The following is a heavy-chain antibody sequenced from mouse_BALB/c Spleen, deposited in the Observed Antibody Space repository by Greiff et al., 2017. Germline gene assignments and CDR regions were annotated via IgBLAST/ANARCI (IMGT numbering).Heavy chain of an antibody. CDR3: TRDGGAWFAY. CDR2: IDPETGGT. J-gene: IGHJ3*01. Sequence: QVQLKESGAELVRPGASVTLSCKASGYTFTDYEMHWVKQTPVHGLEWIGAIDPETGGTAYNQKFKGKATLTADKSSSTAYMELRSLTSEDSAVYYCTRDGGAWFAYWGQGTLVTVSA. V-gene: IGHV1-15*01. CDR1: GYTFTDYE.